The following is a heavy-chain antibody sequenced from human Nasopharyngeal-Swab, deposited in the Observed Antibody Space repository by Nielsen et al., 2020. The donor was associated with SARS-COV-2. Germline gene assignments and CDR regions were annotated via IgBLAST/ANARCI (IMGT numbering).Heavy chain of an antibody. D-gene: IGHD3-16*02. J-gene: IGHJ3*01. CDR3: AREVINQAVSDAFDF. V-gene: IGHV4-31*03. Sequence: LRLSCTVSGGSISSGDYYWIWIRQRPGKGLEWIGYIHYTGKTYYNPSLESRLTISLDTSRNQFSLMLRSVTAADTAVYYCAREVINQAVSDAFDFWGQGTMVTVSS. CDR1: GGSISSGDYY. CDR2: IHYTGKT.